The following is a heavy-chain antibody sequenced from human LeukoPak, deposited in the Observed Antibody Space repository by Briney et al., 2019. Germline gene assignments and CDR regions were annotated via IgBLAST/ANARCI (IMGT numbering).Heavy chain of an antibody. CDR2: IIPIFGTA. Sequence: SVKVTCKASGGTFSSYAISWVRQAPGQGLEWMGRIIPIFGTANYAQKFQGRVTITTDESTSTAYMELSSLRSEDTAVYYCAREDYYGSGSHPFDYWGQGTLVTVSS. V-gene: IGHV1-69*05. D-gene: IGHD3-10*01. CDR1: GGTFSSYA. J-gene: IGHJ4*02. CDR3: AREDYYGSGSHPFDY.